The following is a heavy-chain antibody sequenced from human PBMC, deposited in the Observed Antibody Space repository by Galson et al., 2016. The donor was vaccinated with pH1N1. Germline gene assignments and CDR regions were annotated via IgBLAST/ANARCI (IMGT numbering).Heavy chain of an antibody. CDR2: TYYRSKWYN. Sequence: SSNSAAWNWIRQSPSRGLEWLGRTYYRSKWYNDYAVSVKSRITINPDTSKNQFSLQLNSVTPEDTAVYYRARDGVAAAGIRRDQYYFDYWGQGTLVTVSS. CDR1: SSNSAA. V-gene: IGHV6-1*01. J-gene: IGHJ4*02. D-gene: IGHD6-13*01. CDR3: ARDGVAAAGIRRDQYYFDY.